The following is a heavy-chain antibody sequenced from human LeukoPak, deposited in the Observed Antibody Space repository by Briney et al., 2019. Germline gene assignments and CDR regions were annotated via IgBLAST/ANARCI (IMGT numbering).Heavy chain of an antibody. Sequence: GGSLRLSCAASGFTFSSYGMHWVRQAPGKGLEWVAFIRYDGSNKYYADSVKGRFTISRDNSKNTLYLQMNSLRAEDTAVYYCARVTGVYSYGPDYWGQGTLVTVSS. CDR2: IRYDGSNK. V-gene: IGHV3-30*02. J-gene: IGHJ4*02. CDR3: ARVTGVYSYGPDY. D-gene: IGHD5-18*01. CDR1: GFTFSSYG.